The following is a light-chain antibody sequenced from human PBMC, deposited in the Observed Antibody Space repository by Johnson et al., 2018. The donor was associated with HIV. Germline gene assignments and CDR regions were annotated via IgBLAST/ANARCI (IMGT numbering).Light chain of an antibody. J-gene: IGLJ1*01. V-gene: IGLV1-51*02. CDR1: SSNIGKNY. CDR2: ENN. CDR3: GTWDGSLSAGAV. Sequence: QSVLTQPPSVSAAPGQKVTISCSGSSSNIGKNYVSWYQQLPGTAPKLLIYENNKRPSGIPERFSGSKSGTSATLGITGLQTGDDGDYYCGTWDGSLSAGAVFGTGTKVTVL.